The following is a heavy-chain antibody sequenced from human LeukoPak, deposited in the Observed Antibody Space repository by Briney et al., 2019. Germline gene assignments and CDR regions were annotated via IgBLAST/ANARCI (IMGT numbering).Heavy chain of an antibody. Sequence: GGSLRLSCAASGFTVSSNYMSWVRQAPGKGLEWVSVIYSGGSTYYADSGKGRFTISRDNSKNTLYLQMNSLRAEDTAVYYCARENPLGYCSSTSCPTGDNWFDPWGQGTLVTVSS. V-gene: IGHV3-53*01. D-gene: IGHD2-2*01. CDR2: IYSGGST. J-gene: IGHJ5*02. CDR1: GFTVSSNY. CDR3: ARENPLGYCSSTSCPTGDNWFDP.